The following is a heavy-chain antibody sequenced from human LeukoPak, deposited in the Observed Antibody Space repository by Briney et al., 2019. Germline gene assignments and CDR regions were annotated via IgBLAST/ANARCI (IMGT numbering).Heavy chain of an antibody. V-gene: IGHV4-59*12. CDR2: MYYSGST. J-gene: IGHJ4*02. CDR3: ARGRGGFGELLSQTAFDY. Sequence: SETLSLTCNVSGDSISNYYWSWIRQPPGKGLEWIRSMYYSGSTNYNPSLKSRVIISLDTSKNQFSLKLSSVTAADTAVYYCARGRGGFGELLSQTAFDYWGQGTLVTVSS. CDR1: GDSISNYY. D-gene: IGHD3-10*01.